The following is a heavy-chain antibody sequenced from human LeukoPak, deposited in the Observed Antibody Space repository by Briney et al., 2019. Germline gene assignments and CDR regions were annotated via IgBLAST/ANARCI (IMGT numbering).Heavy chain of an antibody. Sequence: SETLSLTCTVSGGSVSSYYWSWIRQPPGKGLEWIGYIYYSGSTNYNPSLKSRVTISVDTSKNQFSLKLSSVTAADTAVYYCARGNAPSTIFGVGAYYYYMDVWGKGTTVTISS. CDR1: GGSVSSYY. V-gene: IGHV4-59*02. D-gene: IGHD3-3*01. CDR3: ARGNAPSTIFGVGAYYYYMDV. J-gene: IGHJ6*03. CDR2: IYYSGST.